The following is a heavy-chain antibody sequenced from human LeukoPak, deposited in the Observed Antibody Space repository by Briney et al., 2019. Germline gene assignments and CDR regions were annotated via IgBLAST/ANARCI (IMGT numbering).Heavy chain of an antibody. J-gene: IGHJ4*02. CDR3: ARIGRIAAAQ. CDR1: GFTFSSYA. Sequence: PGGSLRLSCAASGFTFSSYAMHWVRQAPGKGLEWVSSISSSSSYIYYADSVKGRFTISRDNAKNSLYLQMNSLRAEDTAVYYCARIGRIAAAQWGQGTLVTVSS. V-gene: IGHV3-21*01. D-gene: IGHD6-13*01. CDR2: ISSSSSYI.